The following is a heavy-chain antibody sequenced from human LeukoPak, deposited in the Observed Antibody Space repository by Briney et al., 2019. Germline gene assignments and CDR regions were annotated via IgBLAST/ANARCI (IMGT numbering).Heavy chain of an antibody. D-gene: IGHD3-3*01. CDR3: AKDRTPSGGSMDV. CDR1: GFTSDDYA. V-gene: IGHV3-9*02. CDR2: TSWDSVSI. Sequence: PGRSLRLSCAASGFTSDDYAMHWVRQAPGKGLEWVSGTSWDSVSIGYADSVKGRFTTSRDNATNSLYLQMNSLRAEDMALYYCAKDRTPSGGSMDVWGKGTTVTVSS. J-gene: IGHJ6*03.